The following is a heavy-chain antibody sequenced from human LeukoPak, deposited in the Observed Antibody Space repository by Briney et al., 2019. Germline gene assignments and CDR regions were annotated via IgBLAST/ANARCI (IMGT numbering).Heavy chain of an antibody. V-gene: IGHV4-39*07. CDR1: GGSISSSSYY. J-gene: IGHJ4*02. Sequence: ASETLSLTCTVSGGSISSSSYYWGWIRQPPGKGLERIGSIYYSGSTYYNPSLKSRVTISVDTSKNQFSLKLSSVTAADTAVYYCARNFMGQLGRFDYWGQGTLVTVSS. D-gene: IGHD6-13*01. CDR3: ARNFMGQLGRFDY. CDR2: IYYSGST.